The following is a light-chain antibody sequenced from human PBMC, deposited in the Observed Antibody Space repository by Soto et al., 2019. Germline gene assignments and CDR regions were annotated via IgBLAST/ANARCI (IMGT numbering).Light chain of an antibody. Sequence: DIQMTQSPSTLSASVGDRVTITCRASQSISSWLAWYQQKPGKAPKLLIYDASSLDSGVPSRFSGSGSGTEFTLTISSLQPDDFATYYCQQYNSYPYTVGQGTKGDIK. CDR1: QSISSW. CDR2: DAS. V-gene: IGKV1-5*01. CDR3: QQYNSYPYT. J-gene: IGKJ2*01.